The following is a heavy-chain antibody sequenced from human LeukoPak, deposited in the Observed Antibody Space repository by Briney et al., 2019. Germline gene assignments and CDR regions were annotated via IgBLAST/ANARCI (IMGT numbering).Heavy chain of an antibody. V-gene: IGHV4-59*12. CDR3: ARDLGSGWYYDY. Sequence: SETLSLTCTVSVGSIRSYYWCWIRQPPGKGLEWIGYMYYSGSTNYDPSLRSRVTISVDTSKNQFSLKLSSVTAADTAVYYCARDLGSGWYYDYWGQGILVTVSS. J-gene: IGHJ4*02. D-gene: IGHD6-19*01. CDR2: MYYSGST. CDR1: VGSIRSYY.